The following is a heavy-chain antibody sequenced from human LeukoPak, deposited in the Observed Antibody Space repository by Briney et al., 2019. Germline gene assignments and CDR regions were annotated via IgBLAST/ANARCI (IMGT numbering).Heavy chain of an antibody. J-gene: IGHJ4*02. D-gene: IGHD4/OR15-4a*01. CDR1: GFTFSSYS. CDR3: ARRAGAYSHPYDY. CDR2: ISSSSSTI. Sequence: GGSLRLSCAASGFTFSSYSMNWVRQAPGEGREWVSYISSSSSTIYYADSVKGRFTISRDNAKNSLYLQMNSLRAEDTAVYYCARRAGAYSHPYDYWGQGTLVTVSS. V-gene: IGHV3-48*01.